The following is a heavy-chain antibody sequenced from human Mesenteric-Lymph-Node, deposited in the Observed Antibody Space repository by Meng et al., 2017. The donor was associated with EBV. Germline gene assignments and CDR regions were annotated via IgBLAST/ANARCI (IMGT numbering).Heavy chain of an antibody. V-gene: IGHV2-5*02. CDR3: AHLSYDSGGAFDI. Sequence: QLTLKESGPTVVKPTQTLTLTCTFSGFSLTTSGVAVGWIRQPPGKALDWLALIYWDDDKLYSPSLRSRLAITRDTSKNQVVLSMTSMDPVDTATYYCAHLSYDSGGAFDIWGPGTMVTVSS. CDR1: GFSLTTSGVA. D-gene: IGHD3-10*01. J-gene: IGHJ3*02. CDR2: IYWDDDK.